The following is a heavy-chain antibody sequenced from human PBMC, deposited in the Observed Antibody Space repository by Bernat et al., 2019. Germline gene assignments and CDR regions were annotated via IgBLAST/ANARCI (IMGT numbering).Heavy chain of an antibody. V-gene: IGHV3-33*01. D-gene: IGHD6-13*01. CDR1: GFTFSSYG. Sequence: QVQLVESGGGVVQPGRSLRLSCAASGFTFSSYGMHWVRQAPGKGLEWVAVIWYDGSNKYYADSVKGRFTISGDNSKNTLYLQMNSLRAEDTAVYYCARDGSWYSSSWFDYWGQGTLVTVSS. CDR2: IWYDGSNK. CDR3: ARDGSWYSSSWFDY. J-gene: IGHJ4*02.